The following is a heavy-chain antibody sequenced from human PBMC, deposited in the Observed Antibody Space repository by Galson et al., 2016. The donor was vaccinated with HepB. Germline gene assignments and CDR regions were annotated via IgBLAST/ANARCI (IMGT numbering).Heavy chain of an antibody. D-gene: IGHD1/OR15-1a*01. J-gene: IGHJ4*02. V-gene: IGHV6-1*01. CDR2: TYYRSTWNN. CDR3: ARDSPGNSFFDF. Sequence: CAISGDSVSSLTGVWNWIRQTPSRGLEWLGRTYYRSTWNNHYAESVRGRIAINPDTSKNQFSLQLESVTPEDTGIYFCARDSPGNSFFDFWGQGTLVTVSS. CDR1: GDSVSSLTGV.